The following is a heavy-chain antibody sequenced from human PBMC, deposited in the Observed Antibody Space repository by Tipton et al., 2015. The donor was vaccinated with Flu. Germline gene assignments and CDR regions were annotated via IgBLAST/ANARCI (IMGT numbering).Heavy chain of an antibody. V-gene: IGHV4-38-2*02. Sequence: TLSLTCTVSGYSISSGYYWGWIRQPPGKGLEWIGSIYHSGSTYYNPSLKSRVTISVDTSKNQFSLKLSSVTAADTAVYYCARAPGRPCSANACPNWFDPCGQGTLVTVSS. CDR3: ARAPGRPCSANACPNWFDP. D-gene: IGHD2-15*01. CDR1: GYSISSGYY. J-gene: IGHJ5*02. CDR2: IYHSGST.